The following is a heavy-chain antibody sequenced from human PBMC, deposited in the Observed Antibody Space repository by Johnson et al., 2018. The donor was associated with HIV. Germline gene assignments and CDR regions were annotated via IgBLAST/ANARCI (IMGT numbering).Heavy chain of an antibody. J-gene: IGHJ3*02. CDR2: ISYDGTKT. CDR1: GIIFSHYG. Sequence: QVQLVESGGGVVQPGRSLRLSCAVSGIIFSHYGMHWVRQAPGKGLEWVALISYDGTKTYYVDSVKARFTISRDNSKNTLYLQMNSLRAEDTALYYCAKDRAMRQWEWDAFDIWGQGTMVTVSS. D-gene: IGHD1-26*01. V-gene: IGHV3-30*18. CDR3: AKDRAMRQWEWDAFDI.